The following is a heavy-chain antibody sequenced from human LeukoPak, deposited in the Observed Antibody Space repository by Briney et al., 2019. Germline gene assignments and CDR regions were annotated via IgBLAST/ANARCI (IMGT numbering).Heavy chain of an antibody. CDR3: ARRVAHPRQNMDV. J-gene: IGHJ6*03. Sequence: PSGTLSLTCAVYGGSFSGYYWSWIRQPPGKGLEWIAEMNHSVTTNYNASLKSRVTISVDKSKNQFSLKLNSVTAADTAVYYCARRVAHPRQNMDVWGKGTTVTVSS. V-gene: IGHV4-34*01. CDR2: MNHSVTT. CDR1: GGSFSGYY.